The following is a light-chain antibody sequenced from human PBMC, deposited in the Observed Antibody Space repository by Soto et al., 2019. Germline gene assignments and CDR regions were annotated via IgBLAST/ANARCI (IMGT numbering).Light chain of an antibody. V-gene: IGLV2-8*01. CDR2: EVS. J-gene: IGLJ2*01. CDR3: SSYAGSKTL. Sequence: QSALTQPPSASGSPGQSVTISCTGNSSDVGGYNYVSWYQQHPGKAPKLMIYEVSKRPSGVPDRFSGSKSGNTASLTVSGLQAEDEADYYCSSYAGSKTLFGGGTKVTVL. CDR1: SSDVGGYNY.